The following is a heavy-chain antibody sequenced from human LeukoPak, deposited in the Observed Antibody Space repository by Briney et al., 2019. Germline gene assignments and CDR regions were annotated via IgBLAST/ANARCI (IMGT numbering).Heavy chain of an antibody. D-gene: IGHD4-17*01. V-gene: IGHV1-46*01. Sequence: ASVKVSCKASGYTFTSYYMHWVRQAPGQGLEWMGIINPSGGSTSYAQKFQGRATMTRDTSTSTVYMELSSLRSEDTAVYYCARAGGDGDYDPLVRPPPDYWGQGTLVTVSS. CDR2: INPSGGST. CDR1: GYTFTSYY. CDR3: ARAGGDGDYDPLVRPPPDY. J-gene: IGHJ4*02.